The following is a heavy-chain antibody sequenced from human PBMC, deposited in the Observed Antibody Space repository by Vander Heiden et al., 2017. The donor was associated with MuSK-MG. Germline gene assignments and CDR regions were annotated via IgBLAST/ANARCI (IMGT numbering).Heavy chain of an antibody. J-gene: IGHJ6*03. CDR1: GFILRDSS. Sequence: QVQLVEPGGALVRPGGSLTLSCAASGFILRDSSMNWIRQAPGKGLEWVAYISSSGATTDYADSVKGRFSISRDDAKKSTFLQTDSLSADDTAVYFCARVQTSSGWFPYYYYMDVWGEGTTVTVSS. D-gene: IGHD3-22*01. V-gene: IGHV3-11*04. CDR3: ARVQTSSGWFPYYYYMDV. CDR2: ISSSGATT.